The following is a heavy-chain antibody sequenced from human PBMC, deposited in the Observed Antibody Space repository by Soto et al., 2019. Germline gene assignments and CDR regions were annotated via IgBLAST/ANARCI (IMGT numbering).Heavy chain of an antibody. D-gene: IGHD2-8*01. CDR2: ISGNSGKT. V-gene: IGHV3-23*01. CDR1: GFTFSSYA. Sequence: GGSLRLSCTASGFTFSSYAMSWVRQAPGEELEWVSTISGNSGKTNYAESVKGRFSISRDNSKNTVHLQLDSLRAEDTAVYFCAKLGFVLMELYYFHQWGHGTLVTVSS. CDR3: AKLGFVLMELYYFHQ. J-gene: IGHJ4*01.